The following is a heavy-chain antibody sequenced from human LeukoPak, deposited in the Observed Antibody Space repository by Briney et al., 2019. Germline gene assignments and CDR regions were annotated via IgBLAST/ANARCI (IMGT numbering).Heavy chain of an antibody. V-gene: IGHV3-23*01. CDR1: GFTFNSHA. CDR3: TTDYRYLYWHSSFDY. J-gene: IGHJ4*02. D-gene: IGHD2-15*01. CDR2: ISGSGGNT. Sequence: GGSLRLSCATSGFTFNSHAMAWVRQAPGKGLEWVSGISGSGGNTYYADSVKGRFTISRDNSKNTLYLQMNSLETEDTAVYYCTTDYRYLYWHSSFDYWGQGTLVTVSS.